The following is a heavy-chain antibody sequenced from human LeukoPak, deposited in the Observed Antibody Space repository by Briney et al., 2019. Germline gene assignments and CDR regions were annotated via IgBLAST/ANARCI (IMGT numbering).Heavy chain of an antibody. CDR3: AKDVHSSSWTEYFQH. Sequence: PGGSLRLSCAASGFTFSSYSMNWVRQAPGKGLEWVSSISSSSCYIYYADSVKGRFTISRDNAKNSLYLQMNSLRAEDTAVYYCAKDVHSSSWTEYFQHWGQGTLVTVSS. D-gene: IGHD6-13*01. CDR2: ISSSSCYI. V-gene: IGHV3-21*01. CDR1: GFTFSSYS. J-gene: IGHJ1*01.